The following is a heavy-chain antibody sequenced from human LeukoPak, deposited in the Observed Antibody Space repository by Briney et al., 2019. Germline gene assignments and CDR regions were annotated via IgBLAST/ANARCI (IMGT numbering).Heavy chain of an antibody. V-gene: IGHV3-66*01. CDR1: GFTVSSNY. CDR2: IYSGGST. D-gene: IGHD3-10*01. Sequence: GGSLRLSCAASGFTVSSNYMSWVRHAPGKGLEWVSLIYSGGSTYYADSVKGRFIISRDSSKNTLYLQMNSLRAEDTAVYYCAREVRGGNSFDYWGQGTLVTVSS. J-gene: IGHJ4*02. CDR3: AREVRGGNSFDY.